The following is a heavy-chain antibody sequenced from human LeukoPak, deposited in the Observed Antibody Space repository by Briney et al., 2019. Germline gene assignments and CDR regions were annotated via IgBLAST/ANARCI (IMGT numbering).Heavy chain of an antibody. Sequence: GGSLRLSCAACAFTFSDYSMNWVRQAPGKGLEWVSYISGRSSTIYYADSVKGRFTISRDNAKSSMYLQMNSLRAEDTAVYYCARDRLTSGSYYFDYWGQGTLVTVSS. V-gene: IGHV3-48*01. CDR2: ISGRSSTI. CDR1: AFTFSDYS. D-gene: IGHD1-26*01. J-gene: IGHJ4*02. CDR3: ARDRLTSGSYYFDY.